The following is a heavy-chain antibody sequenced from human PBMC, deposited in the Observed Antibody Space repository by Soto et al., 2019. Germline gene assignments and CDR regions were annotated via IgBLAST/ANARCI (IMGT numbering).Heavy chain of an antibody. CDR3: ARGYSTSSSVYMGV. V-gene: IGHV3-74*01. CDR1: EFTFSSYW. Sequence: EVQLVEVESGGGLVQPGGSLRLSCTASEFTFSSYWMHWVRQAPGKGPVWVSRINGDGTSASYAESVKGRFTVSRDNAKNTLYLQMNSLRAEDTAVYYCARGYSTSSSVYMGVWGKGTTVTVSS. D-gene: IGHD6-6*01. J-gene: IGHJ6*03. CDR2: INGDGTSA.